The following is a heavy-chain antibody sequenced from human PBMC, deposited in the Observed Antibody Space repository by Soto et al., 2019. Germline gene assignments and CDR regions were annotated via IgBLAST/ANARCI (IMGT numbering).Heavy chain of an antibody. J-gene: IGHJ6*02. CDR2: ISYDGSNK. V-gene: IGHV3-30*18. Sequence: PGGSQRLSCAASGFTFSSYGMHWVRQAPGKGLEWVAVISYDGSNKYYADSVKGRFTISRDNSKNTLYLQMNSLRAEDTAVYYCAKGLHSSSWQDYGMDVWGQGTTVTVSS. CDR1: GFTFSSYG. D-gene: IGHD6-13*01. CDR3: AKGLHSSSWQDYGMDV.